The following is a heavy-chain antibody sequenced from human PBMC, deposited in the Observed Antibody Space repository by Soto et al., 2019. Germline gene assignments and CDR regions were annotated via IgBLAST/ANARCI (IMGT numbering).Heavy chain of an antibody. CDR2: ISGSGGST. V-gene: IGHV3-23*01. CDR3: ASCDYVWVSAL. Sequence: GSMKLSRAASRDRVRSYAMGLVRQAPRKGLEWDSAISGSGGSTYYADSVKGRFTISRDNSKNTLYLQMNSLRVEDSAVYYCASCDYVWVSALWGQGTLVTVSS. J-gene: IGHJ4*02. CDR1: RDRVRSYA. D-gene: IGHD3-16*01.